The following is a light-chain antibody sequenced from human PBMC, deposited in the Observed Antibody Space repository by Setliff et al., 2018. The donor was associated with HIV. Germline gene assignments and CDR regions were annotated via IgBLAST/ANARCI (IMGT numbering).Light chain of an antibody. CDR1: SSDVGGYNY. V-gene: IGLV2-11*01. CDR3: CSYAGSYTYI. CDR2: DVS. Sequence: QSVLTQPRSVPGSPGQSVTISCTGTSSDVGGYNYVSWYQQHPGKAPKLKIYDVSKRPSGVPDRFSGSKSGNTASLTIPGLQAEDEADYYCCSYAGSYTYIFGTGTKVTVL. J-gene: IGLJ1*01.